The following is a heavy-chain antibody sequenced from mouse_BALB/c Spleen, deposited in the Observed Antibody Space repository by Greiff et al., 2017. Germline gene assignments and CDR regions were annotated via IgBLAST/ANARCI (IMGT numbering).Heavy chain of an antibody. D-gene: IGHD1-2*01. CDR2: ILPGSGST. Sequence: QVQLQQSGAELMKPGASVKISCKATGYTFSSYWIEWVKQRPGHGLEWIGEILPGSGSTNYNEKFKGKATFTADTSSNTAYMQLSSLTSEDSAVYDCASSLLRLRVWFAYWGQGTLVTVSA. V-gene: IGHV1-9*01. CDR3: ASSLLRLRVWFAY. J-gene: IGHJ3*01. CDR1: GYTFSSYW.